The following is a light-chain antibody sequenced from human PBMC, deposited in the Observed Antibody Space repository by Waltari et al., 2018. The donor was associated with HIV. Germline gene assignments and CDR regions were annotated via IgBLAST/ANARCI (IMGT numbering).Light chain of an antibody. CDR3: AAWDGGIRAWV. CDR2: KDD. V-gene: IGLV1-47*01. CDR1: SPHLGKTY. J-gene: IGLJ3*02. Sequence: QSALTQPPSASGTPGQRVTISCSGSSPHLGKTYDHWYQQLPGAAPKLIMYKDDQRPSGVPDRFSGSQSGITASLAITGLRSEDEGDYYCAAWDGGIRAWVFGGGTKVTVL.